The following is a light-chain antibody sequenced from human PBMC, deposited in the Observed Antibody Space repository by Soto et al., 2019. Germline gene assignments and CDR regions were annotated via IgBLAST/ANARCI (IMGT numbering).Light chain of an antibody. Sequence: EIVWTQSPATLSLSPGERATLSCRASQSVGSSLAWYPKRPGQAPRILIYDAFIRATGIPARFSGSESGTDFNLTISRLETEDFAVYECQQRSNWTLTFGQGTRLEIK. J-gene: IGKJ5*01. CDR1: QSVGSS. CDR2: DAF. V-gene: IGKV3-11*01. CDR3: QQRSNWTLT.